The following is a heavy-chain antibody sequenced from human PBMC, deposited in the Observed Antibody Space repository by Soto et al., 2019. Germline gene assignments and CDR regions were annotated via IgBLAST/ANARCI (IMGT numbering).Heavy chain of an antibody. CDR1: GFTFSDHY. J-gene: IGHJ4*02. CDR3: AREGDDYGDYIPRYYFDY. Sequence: GGSLRLSCAASGFTFSDHYMDWVRQAPGKGLEWVGRTRNKANSYTTEYAASVKGRFTISRDDSKNSLYLQMNSLKTEDTAVYYCAREGDDYGDYIPRYYFDYWGQGTLVTVSS. D-gene: IGHD4-17*01. CDR2: TRNKANSYTT. V-gene: IGHV3-72*01.